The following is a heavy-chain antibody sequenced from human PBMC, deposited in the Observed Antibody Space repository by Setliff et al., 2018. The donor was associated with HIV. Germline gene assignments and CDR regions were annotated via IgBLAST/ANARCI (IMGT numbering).Heavy chain of an antibody. Sequence: PSETLSLTCTVSGGSISSSSYYWGWIRQPPGKGLEWIGSIYYSGSTYYNPSLKSRVTISVDTSKNQFSLKLSSVTAADTAVYYCARYVAYDEDDFDIWGQGTMVTVSS. CDR3: ARYVAYDEDDFDI. CDR1: GGSISSSSYY. J-gene: IGHJ3*02. D-gene: IGHD3-16*01. V-gene: IGHV4-39*01. CDR2: IYYSGST.